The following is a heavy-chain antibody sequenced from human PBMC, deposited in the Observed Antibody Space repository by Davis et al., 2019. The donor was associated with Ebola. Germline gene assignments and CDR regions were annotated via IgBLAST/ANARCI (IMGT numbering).Heavy chain of an antibody. CDR2: MSADHLYT. V-gene: IGHV3-11*05. D-gene: IGHD2-2*02. CDR3: AKGRTIPLALDF. CDR1: GFTFTDYY. Sequence: GGSLRLSCEASGFTFTDYYMTWIRQAPGKGLEWVSYMSADHLYTNYADSVRGRFTISRDDAKNSLYLQMNSLRGEDTAFYYCAKGRTIPLALDFWGRGTLVTVSS. J-gene: IGHJ4*02.